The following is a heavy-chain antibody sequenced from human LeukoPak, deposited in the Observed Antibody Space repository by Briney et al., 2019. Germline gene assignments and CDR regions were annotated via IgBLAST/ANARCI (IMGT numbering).Heavy chain of an antibody. V-gene: IGHV4-34*01. CDR3: ARGPPSYCSSTSCSPYNWFDP. CDR1: GGSFSGYY. D-gene: IGHD2-2*01. Sequence: SETLSLTCAVYGGSFSGYYWSWIRQPPGKGLEWIGEINHSGSTNYNPSLKSRVTISVDTSKNQFSLKLSSVTAADTAVYYCARGPPSYCSSTSCSPYNWFDPWGQGTLVTVSS. J-gene: IGHJ5*02. CDR2: INHSGST.